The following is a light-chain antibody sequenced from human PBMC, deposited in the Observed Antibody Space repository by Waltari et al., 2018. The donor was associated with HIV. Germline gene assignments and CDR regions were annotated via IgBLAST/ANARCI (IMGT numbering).Light chain of an antibody. CDR3: YSTDSSGNHVV. J-gene: IGLJ2*01. CDR2: EDS. Sequence: SYELPQPPPVSVSPGQTARITCPGDALPTKYASWYQQKSGQAPVLVIYEDSKRPSGIPERFSGSSSGTMATLTISGAQVEDEADYYCYSTDSSGNHVVFGGGTKLTVL. V-gene: IGLV3-10*01. CDR1: ALPTKY.